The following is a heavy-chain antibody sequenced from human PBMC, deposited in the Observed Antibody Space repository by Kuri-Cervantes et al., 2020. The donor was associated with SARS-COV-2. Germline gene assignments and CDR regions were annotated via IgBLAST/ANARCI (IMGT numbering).Heavy chain of an antibody. CDR3: ARTHYATLLDI. D-gene: IGHD2-2*01. CDR2: INHSGST. V-gene: IGHV4-34*01. Sequence: SETLSLTCAVYGGSFSGYYWSWIRQPPGKGLEWIGEINHSGSTNYSPSLKSRVTISVDTSKNQFSLKLSSVTAADTAVYYCARTHYATLLDIWGQGTMVTVSS. J-gene: IGHJ3*02. CDR1: GGSFSGYY.